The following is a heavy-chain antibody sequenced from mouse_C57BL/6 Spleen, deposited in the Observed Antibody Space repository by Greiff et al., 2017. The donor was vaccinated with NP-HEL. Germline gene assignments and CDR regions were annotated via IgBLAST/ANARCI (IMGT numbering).Heavy chain of an antibody. CDR1: GYSFTGYF. CDR2: INPYNGDT. D-gene: IGHD2-4*01. V-gene: IGHV1-20*01. CDR3: ERGGEDYDDYYCAMDY. Sequence: VQLQQSGPELVKPGDSVKISCKASGYSFTGYFMNWVIQSPGRSLEWIGRINPYNGDTFYNQKFKGKATLTVDKSSSTAHMELRSLTSEDSAVYYCERGGEDYDDYYCAMDYWGQGTSVTVSS. J-gene: IGHJ4*01.